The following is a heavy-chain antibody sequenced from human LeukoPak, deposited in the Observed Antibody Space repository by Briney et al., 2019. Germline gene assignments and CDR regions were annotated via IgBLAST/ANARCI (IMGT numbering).Heavy chain of an antibody. D-gene: IGHD6-6*01. CDR2: IYTSGST. J-gene: IGHJ5*02. V-gene: IGHV4-4*07. Sequence: SETLSLTCTVSGGSISSYYWSWIRQPAGKGLEWIGRIYTSGSTNYNPSLKSRVSMSVDTSKNQFSLKLSSVTAADTAVYYCARVGGVNPAEYSSSSVWFDPWGQGTLVTVSS. CDR3: ARVGGVNPAEYSSSSVWFDP. CDR1: GGSISSYY.